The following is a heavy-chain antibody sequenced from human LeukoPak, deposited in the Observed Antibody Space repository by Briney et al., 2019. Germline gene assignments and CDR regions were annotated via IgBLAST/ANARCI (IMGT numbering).Heavy chain of an antibody. D-gene: IGHD3-22*01. J-gene: IGHJ4*02. CDR3: ARAVQYDSSGYDY. CDR1: GFTFSSSS. Sequence: WGSLRLSCAASGFTFSSSSMNWVRLAPGKGLGWVSFSSSSSSTIYYADSVKGRFTISRDNAKNSLYLQMNSLRAEDTAVYYCARAVQYDSSGYDYWGQGTLVSVS. CDR2: SSSSSSTI. V-gene: IGHV3-48*01.